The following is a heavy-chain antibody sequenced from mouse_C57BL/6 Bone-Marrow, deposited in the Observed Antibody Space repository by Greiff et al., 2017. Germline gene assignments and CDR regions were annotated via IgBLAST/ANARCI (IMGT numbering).Heavy chain of an antibody. J-gene: IGHJ3*01. CDR3: AREIYYYGSSFLY. CDR1: GYAFTNYL. CDR2: INPGGGGT. D-gene: IGHD1-1*01. Sequence: VQLQQSGAELVRPGTSVKVSCKASGYAFTNYLIEWVKQRPGQGLEWIGVINPGGGGTTYNEKFKGKATLTADKSSSTAYMQLSSLTSEDSAVYLCAREIYYYGSSFLYWGQGTLVTVSA. V-gene: IGHV1-54*01.